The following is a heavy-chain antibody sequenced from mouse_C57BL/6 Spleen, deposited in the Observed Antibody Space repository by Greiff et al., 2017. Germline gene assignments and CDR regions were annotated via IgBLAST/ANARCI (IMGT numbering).Heavy chain of an antibody. D-gene: IGHD2-14*01. CDR3: AREGDRGYFDV. Sequence: EVKLQESGPGLVKPSQSLSLTCSVTGYSITSGYYWNWIRQFPGNKLEWMGYISYDGSNNYNPSLKNRISITRDTSKNQFFLKLNSVTTEDTATYYCAREGDRGYFDVWGTGTTVTVSS. V-gene: IGHV3-6*01. CDR1: GYSITSGYY. CDR2: ISYDGSN. J-gene: IGHJ1*03.